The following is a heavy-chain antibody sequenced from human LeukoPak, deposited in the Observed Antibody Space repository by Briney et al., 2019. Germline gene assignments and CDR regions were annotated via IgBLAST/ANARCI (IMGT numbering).Heavy chain of an antibody. D-gene: IGHD2-8*01. V-gene: IGHV3-11*04. CDR3: ARPNTGLMVYAIEYFQH. CDR1: GFTFSDYY. CDR2: ISSSGSTI. Sequence: GGSLRLSCAASGFTFSDYYMSWIRQAPGKGLEGVSYISSSGSTIYYADSVKGRFTISRDNAKNSLYLQMNSLRAEDTAVYYCARPNTGLMVYAIEYFQHWGQGTLVTVSS. J-gene: IGHJ1*01.